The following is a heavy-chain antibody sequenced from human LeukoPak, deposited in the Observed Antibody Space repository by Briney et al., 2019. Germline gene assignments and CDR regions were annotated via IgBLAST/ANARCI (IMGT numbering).Heavy chain of an antibody. CDR2: INPNSGGT. CDR1: GYTFSGYY. CDR3: ARVGRAFTARSSFFDY. Sequence: ASVMVSCKASGYTFSGYYMHCVRQAPGQGLEWMGWINPNSGGTNYAQKFQGRVTMTRDTSISTAYMELIRLRSADTAVYYCARVGRAFTARSSFFDYWGQGTLVTVSS. V-gene: IGHV1-2*02. D-gene: IGHD6-6*01. J-gene: IGHJ4*02.